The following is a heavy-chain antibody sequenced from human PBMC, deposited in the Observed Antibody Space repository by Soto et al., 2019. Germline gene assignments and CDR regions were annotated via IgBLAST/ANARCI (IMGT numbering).Heavy chain of an antibody. D-gene: IGHD3-16*01. V-gene: IGHV1-69*02. J-gene: IGHJ4*02. CDR1: GGTFSSYT. CDR2: IIPILGIA. CDR3: AGGEGYNEFDY. Sequence: QVQLVQSGAEVKKPGSSVKVSCKASGGTFSSYTISWVRQAPGQGLEWMGRIIPILGIANYAQKFQGRVTITADKSTSTAYMELSSLRSEDTAVYYCAGGEGYNEFDYWGQGTLVTVSS.